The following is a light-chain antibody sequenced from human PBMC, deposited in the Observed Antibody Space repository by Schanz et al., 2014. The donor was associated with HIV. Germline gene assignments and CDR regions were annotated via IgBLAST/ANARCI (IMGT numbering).Light chain of an antibody. Sequence: QSALTQPASVSGSPGQSITISCTGTSSDVGSYNLVSWYQQHPGKAPKLMIYDVNKRPSAVPDRFSGSKSGTSASLAISGLRSEDEADYYCAAWDDSLSGRVFGGGTKVTVL. J-gene: IGLJ3*02. CDR1: SSDVGSYNL. CDR2: DVN. V-gene: IGLV2-14*02. CDR3: AAWDDSLSGRV.